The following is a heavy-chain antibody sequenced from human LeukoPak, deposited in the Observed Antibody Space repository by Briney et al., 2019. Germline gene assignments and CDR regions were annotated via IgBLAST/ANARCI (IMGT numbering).Heavy chain of an antibody. Sequence: GGSLRLSCVASGFTFRSYGMTWVRQAPGKGLEWVSGIYTNGRDTRYADSVKGRFTISRDNSKNTLYLQMHSLRVEDTAVYYCAREGPAAIGSAIDYWGQGTLVTVSS. CDR3: AREGPAAIGSAIDY. D-gene: IGHD2-2*01. CDR2: IYTNGRDT. J-gene: IGHJ4*02. CDR1: GFTFRSYG. V-gene: IGHV3-23*05.